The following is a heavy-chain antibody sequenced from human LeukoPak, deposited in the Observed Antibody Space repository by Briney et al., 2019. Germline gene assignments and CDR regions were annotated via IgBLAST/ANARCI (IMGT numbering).Heavy chain of an antibody. V-gene: IGHV6-1*01. CDR3: ARERPRRGLTDAFDI. CDR1: GDSVSSNSAA. J-gene: IGHJ3*02. D-gene: IGHD3-10*01. Sequence: SQTLSLTCAISGDSVSSNSAAWNWIRQSPSRGLEWLGRTYYRSKGYNDYAVSVKMRITINPDTSKNQFSLQLNSVPPADTAVYYCARERPRRGLTDAFDIWGQGTMVTVSS. CDR2: TYYRSKGYN.